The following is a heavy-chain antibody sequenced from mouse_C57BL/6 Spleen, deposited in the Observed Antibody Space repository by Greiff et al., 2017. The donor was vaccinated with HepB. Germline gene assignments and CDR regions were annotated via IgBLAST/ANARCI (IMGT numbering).Heavy chain of an antibody. CDR1: GYTFTSYW. V-gene: IGHV1-50*01. CDR3: ARSVRDSSGYVAY. CDR2: IDPSDSYT. J-gene: IGHJ3*01. Sequence: QVQLQQPGAELVKPGASVKLSCKASGYTFTSYWMQWVKQRPGQGLEWIGEIDPSDSYTNYNQKFKGKATLTVDTSSSTAYMQLSSLTSEDAAVYYCARSVRDSSGYVAYWGQGTLVTVSA. D-gene: IGHD3-2*02.